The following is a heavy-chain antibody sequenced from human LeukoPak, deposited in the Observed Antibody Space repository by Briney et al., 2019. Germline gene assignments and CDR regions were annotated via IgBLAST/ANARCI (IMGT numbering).Heavy chain of an antibody. CDR3: ARDHCSSTSCYEGGFDY. V-gene: IGHV4-30-4*08. Sequence: PSETLSLTCTVSGGSISSGDYYWSWIRQPPGKGLEWIGYIYYSGSTYYNPSLKSRVTISVDTSKNQFSLKLGSVTAADTAVYYCARDHCSSTSCYEGGFDYWGQGTLVTVSS. D-gene: IGHD2-2*01. CDR1: GGSISSGDYY. CDR2: IYYSGST. J-gene: IGHJ4*02.